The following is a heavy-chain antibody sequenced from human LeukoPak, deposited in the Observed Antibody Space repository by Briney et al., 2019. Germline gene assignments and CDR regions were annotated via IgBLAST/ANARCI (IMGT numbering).Heavy chain of an antibody. J-gene: IGHJ2*01. D-gene: IGHD3-3*01. CDR1: GGSMNGYY. V-gene: IGHV4-59*12. CDR3: AREDYDDSGAWYFDL. Sequence: SETLSLTCNVSGGSMNGYYWSWVRQPPGKALEWIGYIYSSGSTYYNPSLKSRVTISIDTSKNQFSLKLTSVTAADTAVYYCAREDYDDSGAWYFDLWGRGTLVTVSS. CDR2: IYSSGST.